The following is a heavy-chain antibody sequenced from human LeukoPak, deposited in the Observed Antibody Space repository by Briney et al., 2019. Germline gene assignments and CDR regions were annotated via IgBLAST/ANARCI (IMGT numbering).Heavy chain of an antibody. V-gene: IGHV1-8*01. CDR2: MNPNSGNT. D-gene: IGHD3-10*01. CDR3: ARKFLGSRGYYFDY. CDR1: GYTFSSYD. Sequence: ASVKVSCKASGYTFSSYDINWVRQATGQGLEWMGWMNPNSGNTGYAQKFQGRVNMTRSTSISTAYMELSSLRSEDTAVYYCARKFLGSRGYYFDYWGQGTLVTVSP. J-gene: IGHJ4*02.